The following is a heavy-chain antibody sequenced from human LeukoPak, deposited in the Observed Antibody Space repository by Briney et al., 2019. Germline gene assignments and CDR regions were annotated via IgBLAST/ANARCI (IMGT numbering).Heavy chain of an antibody. D-gene: IGHD3-22*01. CDR2: IYDSGSA. V-gene: IGHV4-59*01. J-gene: IGHJ4*02. CDR3: VRGSGYFLY. CDR1: GGSISIYY. Sequence: SETLSLTCTVSGGSISIYYWGWIRQPPGKGLEWVGFIYDSGSANYNPSLKSRVTISVDTSKNQFSLKLTSVTAADTAVYYCVRGSGYFLYWGQGTLVTVSS.